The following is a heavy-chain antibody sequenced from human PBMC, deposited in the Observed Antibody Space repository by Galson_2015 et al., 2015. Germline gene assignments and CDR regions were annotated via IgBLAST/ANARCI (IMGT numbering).Heavy chain of an antibody. J-gene: IGHJ4*02. CDR3: AKDPVGTTRYFDS. V-gene: IGHV3-23*01. CDR2: IGGSGSKT. Sequence: SLRLSCATSGFTFGNSAMAWVRQAPGKGLEWVAAIGGSGSKTHYSDSAQGRFIVSRDNSKKTLFLQMNGLRAEDTAAYYCAKDPVGTTRYFDSWGQGTLVTVSS. CDR1: GFTFGNSA. D-gene: IGHD1-1*01.